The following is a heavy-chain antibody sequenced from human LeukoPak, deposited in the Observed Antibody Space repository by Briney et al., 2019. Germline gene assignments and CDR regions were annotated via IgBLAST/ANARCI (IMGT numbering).Heavy chain of an antibody. CDR1: GYTFTNSA. Sequence: ASVKVSCKASGYTFTNSAMHWVRQAPGQRLEWMGWVNAGNGNTKYSQKFQGRVTITRDTSANTTYMELSGLRSEDTVMYYCARSYSGRLFFDYWGQGTLATVSS. J-gene: IGHJ4*02. CDR2: VNAGNGNT. CDR3: ARSYSGRLFFDY. V-gene: IGHV1-3*01. D-gene: IGHD1-26*01.